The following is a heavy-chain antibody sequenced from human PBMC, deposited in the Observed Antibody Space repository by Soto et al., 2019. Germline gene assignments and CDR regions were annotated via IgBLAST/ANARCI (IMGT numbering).Heavy chain of an antibody. Sequence: QVQLVQSGAEVKKPGASVKVSCKTSGYTFTSYHISWVRQAPGQGLEWMGWTSAYNTNTNYAEKFQGRVKMTTDTVTSTAYMELRSLTSDDTAVYYCARDTPPTDYWGQGTLVTVSS. J-gene: IGHJ4*02. CDR1: GYTFTSYH. CDR2: TSAYNTNT. V-gene: IGHV1-18*01. CDR3: ARDTPPTDY.